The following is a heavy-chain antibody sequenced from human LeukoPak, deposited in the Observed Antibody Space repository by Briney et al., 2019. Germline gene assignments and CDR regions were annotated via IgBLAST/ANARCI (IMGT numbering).Heavy chain of an antibody. D-gene: IGHD3-22*01. CDR1: GFTFGSYG. V-gene: IGHV3-74*01. Sequence: PGRSLRLSCAASGFTFGSYGMHWVRQAPGKGLEWVSRINGDGSSTAYADSVKGRFTISRDNAKNTLYLQMNSLRAEDTAVYYCARKGLGYDSSGYYNDAFDIWGQGTMVTVSS. J-gene: IGHJ3*02. CDR2: INGDGSST. CDR3: ARKGLGYDSSGYYNDAFDI.